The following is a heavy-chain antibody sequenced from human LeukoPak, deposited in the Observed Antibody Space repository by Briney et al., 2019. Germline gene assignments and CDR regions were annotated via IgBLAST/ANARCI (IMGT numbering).Heavy chain of an antibody. V-gene: IGHV4-31*03. J-gene: IGHJ4*02. CDR1: GGSISSGGYN. Sequence: SETLSLTCTVSGGSISSGGYNWSWIRQHPGKGLEWIGYIYYSGSTYYNPSLKSRVTISVDTSKNQFSLKLSSVTAADTAVYYCARVREGYQLLWLDYWGQGTLVTVSS. D-gene: IGHD2-2*01. CDR2: IYYSGST. CDR3: ARVREGYQLLWLDY.